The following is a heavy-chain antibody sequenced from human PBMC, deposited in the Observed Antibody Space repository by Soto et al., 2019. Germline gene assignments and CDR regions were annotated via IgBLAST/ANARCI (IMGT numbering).Heavy chain of an antibody. D-gene: IGHD4-17*01. CDR3: AREVSYGDYGY. CDR1: GGSISSYY. CDR2: IYYSGST. J-gene: IGHJ4*02. Sequence: TSETLSLTCTVSGGSISSYYWSWIRQPPGKGLEWIGYIYYSGSTNYNPSLKSRVTISVDTSKNQFSLKLSSVTAADTAVYYCAREVSYGDYGYWGQGTLVTVSS. V-gene: IGHV4-59*01.